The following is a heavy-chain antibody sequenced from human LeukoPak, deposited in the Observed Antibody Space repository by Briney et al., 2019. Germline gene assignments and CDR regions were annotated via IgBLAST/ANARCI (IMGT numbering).Heavy chain of an antibody. V-gene: IGHV1-69*13. D-gene: IGHD1-14*01. J-gene: IGHJ6*03. Sequence: GASVKVSCKTSGGTFGSFAIAWVRQAPGQGLEWMGGIIPVFATTNYAQEFQGRVSITADESTSTVYMELNSLRSDDTAVYYCARGPPLTYDHTPEGYYHYYMDVWGKGTTVTISS. CDR1: GGTFGSFA. CDR2: IIPVFATT. CDR3: ARGPPLTYDHTPEGYYHYYMDV.